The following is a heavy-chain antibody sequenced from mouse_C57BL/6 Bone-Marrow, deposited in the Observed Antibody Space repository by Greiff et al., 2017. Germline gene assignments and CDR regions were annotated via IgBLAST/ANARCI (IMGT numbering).Heavy chain of an antibody. Sequence: VMLVESGAELVKPGASVKMSCKASGYTFTTYPIEWMKQNHGNSLEWIGNFHPYNDDTKYNEKFKGKATLTVEKSSSTVYLELSRLTSDDSAVYYCARPYYYGSRDWYFDVWGTGTTVTVSS. CDR3: ARPYYYGSRDWYFDV. D-gene: IGHD1-1*01. J-gene: IGHJ1*03. CDR2: FHPYNDDT. V-gene: IGHV1-47*01. CDR1: GYTFTTYP.